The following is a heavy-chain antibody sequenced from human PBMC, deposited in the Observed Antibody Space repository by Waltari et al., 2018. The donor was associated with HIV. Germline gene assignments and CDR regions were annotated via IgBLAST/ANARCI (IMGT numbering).Heavy chain of an antibody. CDR3: AKYQLGFYGSGSGYYGMVV. V-gene: IGHV3-23*01. CDR2: IGSGGVNI. J-gene: IGHJ6*02. D-gene: IGHD3-10*01. CDR1: GFRFRNYA. Sequence: EAQLLESGGGLVQPGESLKLSCIASGFRFRNYAMSWVRQAPGKWLCWVSTIGSGGVNIYYADSVKGRFTISRSNSKNMLYLQMNSLRSEDTAVYYCAKYQLGFYGSGSGYYGMVVWGQGTTVIVSS.